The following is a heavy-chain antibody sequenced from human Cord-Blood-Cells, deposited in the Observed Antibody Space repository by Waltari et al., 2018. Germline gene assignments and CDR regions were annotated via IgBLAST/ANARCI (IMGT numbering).Heavy chain of an antibody. CDR2: INPNSGGT. D-gene: IGHD7-27*01. J-gene: IGHJ3*02. CDR1: GYTFTGYY. V-gene: IGHV1-2*02. Sequence: QVQLVQSGAEVKKPGASVKVSCKASGYTFTGYYMTWVRQAPGQGLEWMGWINPNSGGTNYAQKFQGRVTMTRDTSISTAYMELSRLRSDDTAVYYCARDRFAWGRMSSDDAFDIWGQGTMVTVSS. CDR3: ARDRFAWGRMSSDDAFDI.